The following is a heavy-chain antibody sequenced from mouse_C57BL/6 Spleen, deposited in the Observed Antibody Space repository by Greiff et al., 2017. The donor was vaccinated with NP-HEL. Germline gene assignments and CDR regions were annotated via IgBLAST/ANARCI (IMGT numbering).Heavy chain of an antibody. CDR3: ARREDYYGSSYYAMDY. D-gene: IGHD1-1*01. V-gene: IGHV1-9*01. CDR1: GYTFTGYW. J-gene: IGHJ4*01. CDR2: ILPGSGST. Sequence: QVQLQQSGAELMKPGASVKLSCKATGYTFTGYWIEWVKQRPGHGLEWIGEILPGSGSTNYNGKFKGKATFTADTSSNTAYMQLSSLTTEDSAIYYCARREDYYGSSYYAMDYWGQGTSVTVSS.